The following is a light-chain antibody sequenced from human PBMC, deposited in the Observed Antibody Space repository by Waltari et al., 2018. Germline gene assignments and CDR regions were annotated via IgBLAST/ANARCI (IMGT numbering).Light chain of an antibody. CDR3: QQHYTTPIT. Sequence: DIVMTQSPDSLAVSLGERATINCKYSQSLLYSSNNKNYLAWYQQKPRQPPKLLIYWASTRESGVPDRFSGSGSGTDFTLTISSLQAEDVAVYHCQQHYTTPITFGGGTKVEIK. J-gene: IGKJ4*01. V-gene: IGKV4-1*01. CDR2: WAS. CDR1: QSLLYSSNNKNY.